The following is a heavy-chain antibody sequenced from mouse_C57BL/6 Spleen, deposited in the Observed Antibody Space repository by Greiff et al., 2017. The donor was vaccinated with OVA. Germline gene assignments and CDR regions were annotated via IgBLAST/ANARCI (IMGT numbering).Heavy chain of an antibody. D-gene: IGHD1-1*01. CDR2: IYPGDGDT. CDR1: GYAFSSYW. J-gene: IGHJ2*01. V-gene: IGHV1-80*01. CDR3: ARHYYGSSYYFDY. Sequence: QVQLQQSGAELVKPGASVKISCKASGYAFSSYWMNWVKQRPGKGLEWIGQIYPGDGDTNYNGKFKGKATLTADKSSSTAYMQLSSLTSEDSAVYSCARHYYGSSYYFDYWGQGTTLTVSS.